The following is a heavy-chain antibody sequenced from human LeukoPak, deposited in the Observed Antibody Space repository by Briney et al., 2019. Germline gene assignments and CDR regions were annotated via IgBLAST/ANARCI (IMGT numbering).Heavy chain of an antibody. J-gene: IGHJ4*02. CDR2: MNPNSGNT. D-gene: IGHD6-6*01. CDR1: GYTFTSYD. Sequence: GASVKVSCKASGYTFTSYDINWVRQATGQGLEWMGWMNPNSGNTGYAQKFQGRVTMTRNTSISTAYMELSGLRSEDTAVYYCARGIIAAPSFDYWGQGTLVTVSS. CDR3: ARGIIAAPSFDY. V-gene: IGHV1-8*01.